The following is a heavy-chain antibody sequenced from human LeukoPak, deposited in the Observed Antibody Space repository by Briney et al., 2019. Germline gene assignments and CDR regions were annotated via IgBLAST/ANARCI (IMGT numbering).Heavy chain of an antibody. J-gene: IGHJ4*02. CDR2: ISWDGGST. CDR1: GFTFGDYA. CDR3: AKDTGAVAGTNFDY. D-gene: IGHD6-19*01. V-gene: IGHV3-43D*03. Sequence: GGSLRLSCAASGFTFGDYAMNWVRQAPGKGLEWVSLISWDGGSTYYADSVKGRFTISRDNSKNSLYLQMNSLRAEDTALYYCAKDTGAVAGTNFDYWGQGTLVTVSS.